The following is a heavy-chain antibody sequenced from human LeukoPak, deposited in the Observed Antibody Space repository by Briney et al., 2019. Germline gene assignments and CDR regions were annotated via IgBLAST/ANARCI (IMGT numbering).Heavy chain of an antibody. J-gene: IGHJ4*02. D-gene: IGHD3-22*01. CDR1: GYTFTDYY. V-gene: IGHV1-2*02. CDR2: INPNSGVT. CDR3: ARGPQYYYDSRGHFDY. Sequence: ASVKVSCKASGYTFTDYYMHWVRQAPGQGLEWMGWINPNSGVTNYAQKFQGRVTMTRDTSISTVYMELSRLGSDDRAVYYCARGPQYYYDSRGHFDYRGQGTLVTVSS.